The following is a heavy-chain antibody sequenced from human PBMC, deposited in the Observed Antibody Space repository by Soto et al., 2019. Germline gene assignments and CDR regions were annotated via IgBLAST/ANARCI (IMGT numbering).Heavy chain of an antibody. Sequence: ASVKVYCKAAGYTFTGYYMHWVRQAPGQGLEWMGWINPNSGGTNYAQKFQGRVTMTRDTSISTAYMELSRLRSDDTAVYYCARDQFGSYESSGYCATDYRCQATLLTVSS. CDR3: ARDQFGSYESSGYCATDY. V-gene: IGHV1-2*02. CDR2: INPNSGGT. CDR1: GYTFTGYY. D-gene: IGHD3-22*01. J-gene: IGHJ4*02.